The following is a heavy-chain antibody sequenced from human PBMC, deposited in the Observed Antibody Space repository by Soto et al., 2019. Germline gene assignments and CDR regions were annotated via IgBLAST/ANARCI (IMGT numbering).Heavy chain of an antibody. CDR2: IRSRSGTT. J-gene: IGHJ4*02. D-gene: IGHD2-15*01. Sequence: EVQLVESGGGLVKPGGSLRLSCAASGFSFSKAWMNWVRQAPGKGLEWVGRIRSRSGTTDYAAPVKGRFTISRDESKYIWYLQMNSMKVEDKAVYFCTTSGNPNIVCHWGQGTLVIVSS. V-gene: IGHV3-15*07. CDR1: GFSFSKAW. CDR3: TTSGNPNIVCH.